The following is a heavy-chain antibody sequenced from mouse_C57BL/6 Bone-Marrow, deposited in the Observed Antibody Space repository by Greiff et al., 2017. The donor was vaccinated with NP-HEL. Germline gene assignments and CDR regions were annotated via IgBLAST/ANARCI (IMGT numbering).Heavy chain of an antibody. CDR3: ARVLLLRAMDY. CDR1: GYTFTSYW. V-gene: IGHV1-55*01. Sequence: QVQLQQPGAELVKPGASVKLSCKASGYTFTSYWITWVKQRPGQGLEWIGDIYPGSGSTNYNEKFKGKATLTVDTSSSTAYMQLSSLTSEDSAVYYCARVLLLRAMDYWGQGTSVTVSS. J-gene: IGHJ4*01. CDR2: IYPGSGST. D-gene: IGHD2-1*01.